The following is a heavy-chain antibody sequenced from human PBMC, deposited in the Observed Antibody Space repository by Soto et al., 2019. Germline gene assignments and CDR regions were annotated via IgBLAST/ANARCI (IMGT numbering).Heavy chain of an antibody. V-gene: IGHV4-59*01. D-gene: IGHD3-3*01. CDR1: GGSFSSYY. CDR3: ARESAITIFGVAPTRYYMDV. Sequence: ETLSQTCTVSGGSFSSYYWRWIRQPPGKGLEWIGYIYYSGSTNYNPSLKSRVTISVDTSKNQFSLKLSSVTAADTAVYYCARESAITIFGVAPTRYYMDVWGKGTTVTVSS. J-gene: IGHJ6*03. CDR2: IYYSGST.